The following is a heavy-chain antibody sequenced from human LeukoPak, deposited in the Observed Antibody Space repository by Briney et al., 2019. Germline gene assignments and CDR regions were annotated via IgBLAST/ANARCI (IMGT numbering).Heavy chain of an antibody. CDR2: INAGNGNT. CDR1: GYTFTSYA. CDR3: ARVPPPDYYDSSGFFDY. Sequence: ASVKVSCKASGYTFTSYAMHWMRQAPGQRLEWMGWINAGNGNTKYSQKFQGRVTITRDTSASTAYMELSSLRSEDTAVYYCARVPPPDYYDSSGFFDYWGQGTLVTVSS. D-gene: IGHD3-22*01. V-gene: IGHV1-3*01. J-gene: IGHJ4*02.